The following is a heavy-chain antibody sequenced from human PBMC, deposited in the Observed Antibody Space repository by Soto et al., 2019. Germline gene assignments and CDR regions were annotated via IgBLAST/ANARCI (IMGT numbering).Heavy chain of an antibody. J-gene: IGHJ4*02. CDR1: GGSISRTDYY. CDR3: TDMRGQWLPRD. CDR2: IYYNGNT. D-gene: IGHD6-19*01. Sequence: SETLSLTCTVSGGSISRTDYYWGWIRQPPGKGLEWIGNIYYNGNTYYIPSLKSRVTISVDTSKNQFSLKLNSVTAADTAVYYCTDMRGQWLPRDWGQGTLVTVS. V-gene: IGHV4-39*01.